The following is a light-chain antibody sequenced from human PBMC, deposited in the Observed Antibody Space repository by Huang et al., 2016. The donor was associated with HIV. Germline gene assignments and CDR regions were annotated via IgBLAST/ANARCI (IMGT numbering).Light chain of an antibody. V-gene: IGKV2-30*02. J-gene: IGKJ2*01. CDR3: MQGTYWYT. CDR1: QSLVHSDGNTY. CDR2: KVS. Sequence: DVVMTQSPLSLPVTLGQPASISCRSSQSLVHSDGNTYLNWFQQRPGQSPRRLIYKVSNRDYGVPARFSGSGSGTNFTLKISRVEAEDVGVYYCMQGTYWYTFGQGTKLEIK.